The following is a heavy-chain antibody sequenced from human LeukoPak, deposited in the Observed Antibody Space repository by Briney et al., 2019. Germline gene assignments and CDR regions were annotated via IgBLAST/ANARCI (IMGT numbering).Heavy chain of an antibody. CDR3: ARSGSYYVDRFRFDP. CDR1: GYSFTRYY. V-gene: IGHV1-46*01. D-gene: IGHD1-26*01. Sequence: GASVKVSCKASGYSFTRYYIHWVRQAPGQGLEWMGRINPSGGSTNYAQKFQGRVTLTRDISTSTVYMDLNSLRSDDTAVYYCARSGSYYVDRFRFDPWGQGTLVTVSS. CDR2: INPSGGST. J-gene: IGHJ5*02.